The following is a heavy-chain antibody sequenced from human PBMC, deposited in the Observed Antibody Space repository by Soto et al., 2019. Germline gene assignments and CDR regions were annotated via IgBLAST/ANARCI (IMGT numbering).Heavy chain of an antibody. J-gene: IGHJ5*02. Sequence: ASVKVSCKTSGYTFTSYAIHWVRQAPGQGLEWLGWLNIGNGNTQYSPKLHDRVTLTRDTSISTAYMELSRLRSDDTAVYYCARQTLVVAATAYNWFDPWGQGTLVTVSS. D-gene: IGHD2-15*01. V-gene: IGHV1-3*04. CDR3: ARQTLVVAATAYNWFDP. CDR2: LNIGNGNT. CDR1: GYTFTSYA.